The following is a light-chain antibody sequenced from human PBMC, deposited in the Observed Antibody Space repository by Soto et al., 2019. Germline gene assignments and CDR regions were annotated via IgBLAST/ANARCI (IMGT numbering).Light chain of an antibody. J-gene: IGLJ2*01. V-gene: IGLV4-69*01. CDR2: LNSDGSH. Sequence: QPVLTQSPSASASLGASVKLTCTLSSGHSSYAIAWHQQQPEKGPRYLMKLNSDGSHSKGDGIPDRFSGSSSGAERDLTISSLQSEDEADYYCQTWGTGIQVVFGGGTKLTVL. CDR1: SGHSSYA. CDR3: QTWGTGIQVV.